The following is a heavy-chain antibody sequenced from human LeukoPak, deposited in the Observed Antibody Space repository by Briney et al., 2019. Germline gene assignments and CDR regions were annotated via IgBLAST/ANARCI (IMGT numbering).Heavy chain of an antibody. J-gene: IGHJ4*02. Sequence: SETLSLTCAVSGYSLCKNYYWGWIRPPPGKGREWIGRIYGTGSTSYNPSLMNRVTMSVDTSKNHFSLKLTSVTAADTAVYYCARYDSRGSASTRFDYWGQGILVTISS. CDR3: ARYDSRGSASTRFDY. CDR2: IYGTGST. V-gene: IGHV4-38-2*01. D-gene: IGHD3-16*01. CDR1: GYSLCKNYY.